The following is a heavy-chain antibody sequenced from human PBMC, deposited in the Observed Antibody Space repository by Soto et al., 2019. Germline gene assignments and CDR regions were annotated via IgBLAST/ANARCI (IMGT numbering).Heavy chain of an antibody. V-gene: IGHV1-24*01. Sequence: ASVKVSCKVSGYTLTELSMHWVRQAPGKGLEWMGGFDPEVGETIYAQKFQGRVTMTEDTSTDTAYMELSSLRSEDTAVYYCATVAVAGRSTWYYYGMDVWGQGTTVTVSS. J-gene: IGHJ6*02. CDR1: GYTLTELS. CDR3: ATVAVAGRSTWYYYGMDV. D-gene: IGHD6-19*01. CDR2: FDPEVGET.